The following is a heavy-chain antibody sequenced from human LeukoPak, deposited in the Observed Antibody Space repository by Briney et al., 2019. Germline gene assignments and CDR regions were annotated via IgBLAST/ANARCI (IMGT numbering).Heavy chain of an antibody. CDR3: ARAPSRIVAAGTPWFDP. J-gene: IGHJ5*02. CDR1: GFTFSSSG. CDR2: IQNDGSNK. V-gene: IGHV3-30*02. Sequence: GGSLRLSCAASGFTFSSSGMHWVRQAPGKGLEWVTSIQNDGSNKKYADSVKGRFTISRDNSKNTLYLQMNSLRAEDTGVYYCARAPSRIVAAGTPWFDPWGQGTLVTVSS. D-gene: IGHD6-13*01.